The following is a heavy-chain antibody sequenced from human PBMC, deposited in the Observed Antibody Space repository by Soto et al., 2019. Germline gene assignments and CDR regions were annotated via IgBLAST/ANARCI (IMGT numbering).Heavy chain of an antibody. D-gene: IGHD3-10*01. CDR2: INWNGGST. CDR3: ARGRIWFGELLSPYFDY. Sequence: EVQLVESGGGVLRPGGSLRLSCAASGFTFDDYGMSWVRQAPGKGLEWVSGINWNGGSTGYADSVKGRFTISRDNAKNSLYLQMNSLRAEDTALYHCARGRIWFGELLSPYFDYWGQGTLVTVSS. J-gene: IGHJ4*02. CDR1: GFTFDDYG. V-gene: IGHV3-20*01.